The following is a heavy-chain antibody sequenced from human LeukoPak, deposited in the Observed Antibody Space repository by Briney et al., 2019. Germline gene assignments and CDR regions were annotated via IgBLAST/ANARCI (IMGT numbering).Heavy chain of an antibody. J-gene: IGHJ4*02. V-gene: IGHV3-21*01. CDR3: ASTIAVAGTGDY. CDR2: ISSSSTYI. D-gene: IGHD6-19*01. CDR1: GFAFSFSA. Sequence: PGGSLRLSCEASGFAFSFSAMTWVRQAPGTGLEWVSSISSSSTYISYADSVKGRFTISRGNAKNSLYLQMNSLRAEDTAVYYCASTIAVAGTGDYWGQGTLVTVSS.